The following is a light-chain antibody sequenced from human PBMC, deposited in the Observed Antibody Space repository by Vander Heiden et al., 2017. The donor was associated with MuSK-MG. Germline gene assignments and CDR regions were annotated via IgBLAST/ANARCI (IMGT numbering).Light chain of an antibody. CDR1: NIGSKS. J-gene: IGLJ2*01. CDR3: QQSDSSSVVV. Sequence: SYVLTQPPSVSVAPGKTARITCGGNNIGSKSVHWYQQKPGQATVLVIYYDSDRPSGIPERFSASNAGNTATLTIRRVEAGDEADYYCQQSDSSSVVVFGRGTKLTVL. V-gene: IGLV3-21*04. CDR2: YDS.